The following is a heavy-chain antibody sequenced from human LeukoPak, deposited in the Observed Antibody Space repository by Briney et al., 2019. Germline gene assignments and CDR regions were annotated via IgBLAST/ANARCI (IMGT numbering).Heavy chain of an antibody. J-gene: IGHJ4*02. CDR3: ARQYRGYSYGYFDY. V-gene: IGHV5-51*01. D-gene: IGHD5-18*01. Sequence: GESLQISCKGSGYTFTSYWIGWVRQMPGKGLEWMGIVYPGDSDTRYSPSFQGQVTISADKSISTAYLQWSSLKASDTAMYYCARQYRGYSYGYFDYWGQGTLVTVSS. CDR2: VYPGDSDT. CDR1: GYTFTSYW.